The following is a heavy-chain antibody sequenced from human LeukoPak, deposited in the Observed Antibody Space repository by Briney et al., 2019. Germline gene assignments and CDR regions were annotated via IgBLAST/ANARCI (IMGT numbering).Heavy chain of an antibody. Sequence: PSATLSLTCTVSGGSISSYYWSWIRQPPGKVLEWIGYIYYSGSTNYNPSLKRRVTISVDTSKNQFSLKLSSVTAADTAVYYCARGGVTWTFDYWGQGTLVTVSS. CDR3: ARGGVTWTFDY. CDR1: GGSISSYY. D-gene: IGHD2-21*02. CDR2: IYYSGST. V-gene: IGHV4-59*01. J-gene: IGHJ4*02.